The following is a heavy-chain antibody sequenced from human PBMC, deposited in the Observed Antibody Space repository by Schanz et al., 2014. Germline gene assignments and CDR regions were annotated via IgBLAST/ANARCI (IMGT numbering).Heavy chain of an antibody. J-gene: IGHJ5*02. CDR3: AREVGLYDRGWFDP. CDR1: GGTFSSDT. D-gene: IGHD3-22*01. Sequence: QVHLVQFGAEVKKPGSSVKVSCKASGGTFSSDTFSWVRQAPGQGLEWMGRIVPIAGITNYAQRFQGRVTITADKSSDTACMELSSLRSEDTAVYYCAREVGLYDRGWFDPWGQGTLVTVSS. V-gene: IGHV1-69*08. CDR2: IVPIAGIT.